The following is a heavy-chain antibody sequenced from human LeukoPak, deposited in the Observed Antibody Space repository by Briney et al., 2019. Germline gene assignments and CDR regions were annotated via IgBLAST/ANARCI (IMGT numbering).Heavy chain of an antibody. CDR2: ISGTGYST. V-gene: IGHV3-23*01. J-gene: IGHJ4*02. CDR1: GFTFSSYA. D-gene: IGHD3-3*02. Sequence: PGGSLRLSCAASGFTFSSYAMSWVRQPPGKGLEWVSVISGTGYSTYYADSVKGRFTISRDNSKNTLYLQMNTLRAEDTAVYYCAKNLARRTSNDDYWGQGTLVTVSS. CDR3: AKNLARRTSNDDY.